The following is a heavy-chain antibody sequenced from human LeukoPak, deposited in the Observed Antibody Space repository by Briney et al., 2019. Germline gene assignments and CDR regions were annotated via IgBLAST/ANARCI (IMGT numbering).Heavy chain of an antibody. D-gene: IGHD1-26*01. CDR3: ARDQSIAGPTTADY. V-gene: IGHV3-74*01. J-gene: IGHJ4*02. CDR1: GFTFSRFW. Sequence: GGSLRLSCAASGFTFSRFWMHWVRHAPGKGLVWVSRINTDASNTIYADSVKGRFTISIDNAKNTLYLQMNSLRAEDTAVYYCARDQSIAGPTTADYWGQGTLVTVSS. CDR2: INTDASNT.